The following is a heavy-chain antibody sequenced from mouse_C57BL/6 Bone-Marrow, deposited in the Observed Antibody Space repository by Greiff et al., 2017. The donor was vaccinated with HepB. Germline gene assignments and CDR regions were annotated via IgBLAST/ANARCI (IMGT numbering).Heavy chain of an antibody. CDR2: IHPNSGST. J-gene: IGHJ3*01. CDR1: GYTFTSYW. Sequence: VQLQQSGAELVKPGASVKLSCKASGYTFTSYWMHWVKQRPGQGLEWIGMIHPNSGSTNYNEKFKSKATLTVDKSSSTAYMQLSSLTSEDSAVYYCARYPYYYDYDASFAYWGQGTLVTVSA. CDR3: ARYPYYYDYDASFAY. V-gene: IGHV1-64*01. D-gene: IGHD2-4*01.